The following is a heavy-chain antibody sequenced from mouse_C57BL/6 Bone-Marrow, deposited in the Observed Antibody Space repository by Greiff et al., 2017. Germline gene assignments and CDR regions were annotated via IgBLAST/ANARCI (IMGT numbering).Heavy chain of an antibody. CDR2: INPSSGYT. CDR1: GYTFTSYT. J-gene: IGHJ2*01. Sequence: VQLQESGAELARPGASVKMSCKASGYTFTSYTMHWVKRRPGQGLEWIGYINPSSGYTKYNQKFKDKATLTADKSSSTSYMQLISLTSEDSAVYYCANYYGSSFDYWGQGTTLTVSS. V-gene: IGHV1-4*01. D-gene: IGHD1-1*01. CDR3: ANYYGSSFDY.